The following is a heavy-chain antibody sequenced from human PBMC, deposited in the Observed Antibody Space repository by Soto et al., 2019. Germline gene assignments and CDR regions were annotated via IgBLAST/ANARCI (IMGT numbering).Heavy chain of an antibody. CDR2: ISFDGSNT. J-gene: IGHJ3*02. CDR3: TKQTVPHTSAFDM. D-gene: IGHD4-4*01. Sequence: QVQLVESGGGVVQPGRSLRLSCAASGFTFSNYGIHWVRQAPGKGLEWVAVISFDGSNTYYVDSVKGRFTISRDNSENTVYLQMNSLRAEDTAVYHCTKQTVPHTSAFDMWGQGTTVIVSS. CDR1: GFTFSNYG. V-gene: IGHV3-30*18.